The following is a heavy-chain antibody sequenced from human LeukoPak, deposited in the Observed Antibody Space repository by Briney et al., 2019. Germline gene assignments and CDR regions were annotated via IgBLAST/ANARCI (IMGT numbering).Heavy chain of an antibody. J-gene: IGHJ4*02. CDR3: ARGPGAYSGSYYYFDY. CDR2: MNPNSGNT. V-gene: IGHV1-8*01. Sequence: ASVKVSCKASGYTFTSYDINWVRQATGQGLEWMGLMNPNSGNTGYAQKFQGRVTMTRNTSISTAYMELSSLRSEDTAVYYCARGPGAYSGSYYYFDYWGQGTLVTVSS. D-gene: IGHD1-26*01. CDR1: GYTFTSYD.